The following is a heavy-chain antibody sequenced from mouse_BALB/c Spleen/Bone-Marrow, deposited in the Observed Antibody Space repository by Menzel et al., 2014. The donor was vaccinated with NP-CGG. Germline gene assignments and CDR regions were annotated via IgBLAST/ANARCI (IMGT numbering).Heavy chain of an antibody. CDR1: GFNIKDYY. CDR3: NAQNYGYGARFAY. D-gene: IGHD1-2*01. V-gene: IGHV14-4*02. CDR2: IDPENGDT. Sequence: VQLQQSGAELVRSGASVKLSCTASGFNIKDYYMHWVKQRPEQGLEWIGWIDPENGDTEYAPKFQGKATMTADTSSNTAYLQLSSLTSEDTAVYYCNAQNYGYGARFAYWSHGTLVTVSA. J-gene: IGHJ3*01.